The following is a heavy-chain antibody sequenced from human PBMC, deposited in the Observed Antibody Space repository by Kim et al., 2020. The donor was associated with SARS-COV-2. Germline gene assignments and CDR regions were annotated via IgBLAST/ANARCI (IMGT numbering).Heavy chain of an antibody. CDR3: ARVRDFDDWYLDL. Sequence: ASVKVSCKASGYTFTNYGMNWLRQVPVQGLEWMGWINTNGGNSMYAQGFSGRFVFSLDTSVSTAYLQINNLEIEDTALYFCARVRDFDDWYLDLWGPGTLVTVSS. D-gene: IGHD3-3*01. J-gene: IGHJ2*01. CDR1: GYTFTNYG. V-gene: IGHV7-4-1*02. CDR2: INTNGGNS.